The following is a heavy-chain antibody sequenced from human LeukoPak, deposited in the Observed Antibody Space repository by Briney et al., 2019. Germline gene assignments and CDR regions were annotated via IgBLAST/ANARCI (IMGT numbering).Heavy chain of an antibody. D-gene: IGHD6-13*01. CDR1: GFTFSSYA. Sequence: GGSLRLSCAASGFTFSSYAMHWVRQAPGKGLEWVAVISYDGSNKYYADSVKGRFTISRDNSKNTLYLQMSSLRAEDTAVYYCARDSVGSSFSRYFDYWGQGTLVTVSS. V-gene: IGHV3-30-3*01. CDR2: ISYDGSNK. J-gene: IGHJ4*02. CDR3: ARDSVGSSFSRYFDY.